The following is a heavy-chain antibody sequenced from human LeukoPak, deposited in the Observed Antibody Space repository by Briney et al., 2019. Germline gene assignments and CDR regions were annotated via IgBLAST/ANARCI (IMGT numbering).Heavy chain of an antibody. Sequence: GGSLRLSCAASGSTFSSYGMHWVRQAPGKGLEWVAVISYDGSNKYYADSVKGRFTISRDNSKNTLYLQVNSLRAEDTAVYYCAKDFTVRGPNGMDVWGKGTTVTVSS. V-gene: IGHV3-30*18. J-gene: IGHJ6*04. CDR3: AKDFTVRGPNGMDV. CDR2: ISYDGSNK. D-gene: IGHD3-10*01. CDR1: GSTFSSYG.